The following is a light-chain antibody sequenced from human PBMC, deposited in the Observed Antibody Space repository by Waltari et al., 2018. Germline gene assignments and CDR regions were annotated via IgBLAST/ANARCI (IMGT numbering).Light chain of an antibody. CDR3: LLSYSGARV. CDR2: NTD. CDR1: TGAVTSGQY. J-gene: IGLJ3*02. Sequence: QAVVTQEPSLTVSPGGTVTLTCGSSTGAVTSGQYTYWVQQKPGQAPVTLIYNTDNRHSWTCARFTGAILGGKAALTVSGAQPEDEAEYYCLLSYSGARVFGGGTKLTVL. V-gene: IGLV7-46*01.